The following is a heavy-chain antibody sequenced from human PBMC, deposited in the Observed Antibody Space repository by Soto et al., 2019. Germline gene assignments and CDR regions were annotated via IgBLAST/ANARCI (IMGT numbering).Heavy chain of an antibody. CDR3: ASRGTYRWGHFDF. CDR2: ISARGDET. CDR1: GFIFSNQA. Sequence: GGSLRLSCAASGFIFSNQAMCWVRQGPGKVLEWVSCISARGDETFFLDSVKGRFAISGANSENMLFLQMSRLRAEDTAIYYCASRGTYRWGHFDFWGQGTKVTV. J-gene: IGHJ4*02. D-gene: IGHD3-16*02. V-gene: IGHV3-23*01.